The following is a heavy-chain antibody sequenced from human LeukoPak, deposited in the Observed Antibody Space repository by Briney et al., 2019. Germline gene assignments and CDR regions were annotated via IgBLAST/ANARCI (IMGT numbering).Heavy chain of an antibody. J-gene: IGHJ4*02. Sequence: PGGSLRLSCAASGFTFSGYAMSWVRQAPGKGLEWVSTISGGGGTYYADSVKGRFTISRDNSKNTLYLQMNSLRAEDTAVYYCARGGGMRSWYDFDYWGQGTLVTVSS. CDR2: ISGGGGT. V-gene: IGHV3-23*01. CDR1: GFTFSGYA. CDR3: ARGGGMRSWYDFDY. D-gene: IGHD6-13*01.